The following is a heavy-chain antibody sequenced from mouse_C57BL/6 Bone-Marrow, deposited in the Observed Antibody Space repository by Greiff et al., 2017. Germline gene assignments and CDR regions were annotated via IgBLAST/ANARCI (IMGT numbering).Heavy chain of an antibody. Sequence: QVQLQQSGAELARPGASVKLSCKASGYTFTSYGISWVKQRTGQGLEWIGEIYPRSGNTYYNEKFKGKATLTADKSSSTAYMEPRSLTSEDSAVYFCARNYDYDVEAYWGQGTLVTVSA. CDR3: ARNYDYDVEAY. V-gene: IGHV1-81*01. J-gene: IGHJ3*01. CDR2: IYPRSGNT. CDR1: GYTFTSYG. D-gene: IGHD2-4*01.